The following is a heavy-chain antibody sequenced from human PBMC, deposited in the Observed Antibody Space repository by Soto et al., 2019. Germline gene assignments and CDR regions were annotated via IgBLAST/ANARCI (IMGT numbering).Heavy chain of an antibody. V-gene: IGHV5-10-1*01. CDR3: AIRWRTDHSGYGPLMYYYYGVDV. J-gene: IGHJ6*02. CDR2: IDPNDSYT. Sequence: GESLKISCKGSGYSFTTYWINWVRQMPGKGLEWVGRIDPNDSYTSYSPSFQGHVTISADKSIKTAYLQWSSLKASDTAMYYCAIRWRTDHSGYGPLMYYYYGVDVWGQGTKVTVSS. CDR1: GYSFTTYW. D-gene: IGHD5-12*01.